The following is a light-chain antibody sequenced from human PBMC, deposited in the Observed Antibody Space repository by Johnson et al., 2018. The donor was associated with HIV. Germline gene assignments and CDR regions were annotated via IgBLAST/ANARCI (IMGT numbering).Light chain of an antibody. CDR2: ENN. V-gene: IGLV1-51*02. CDR3: GTWDSRLSTGDV. Sequence: HSVLTQPPSVSAAPGQKVTISCSGSSSNIGNNYVSWYQQLPGTAPKLLIYENNKRPSGIPDRFSGSKSGTSATLGITGLQTGDEADYYCGTWDSRLSTGDVFGTGTKVTVL. J-gene: IGLJ1*01. CDR1: SSNIGNNY.